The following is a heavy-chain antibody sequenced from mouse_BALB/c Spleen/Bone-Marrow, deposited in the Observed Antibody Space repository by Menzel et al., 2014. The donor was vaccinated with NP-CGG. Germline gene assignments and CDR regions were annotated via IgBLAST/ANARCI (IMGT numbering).Heavy chain of an antibody. CDR3: ARHEDLDIRRRLGAMDY. J-gene: IGHJ4*01. D-gene: IGHD2-12*01. CDR1: GYTFTEYI. Sequence: VKLMESGAELVKPGASVKLSCKASGYTFTEYIIHWIKPRSGQGLEWIGWFFPGSGSIKYNEKFKDKATLTADKSSSTVYMELSRLTSEDSAVYFCARHEDLDIRRRLGAMDYWGQGTSVTVSS. V-gene: IGHV1-62-2*01. CDR2: FFPGSGSI.